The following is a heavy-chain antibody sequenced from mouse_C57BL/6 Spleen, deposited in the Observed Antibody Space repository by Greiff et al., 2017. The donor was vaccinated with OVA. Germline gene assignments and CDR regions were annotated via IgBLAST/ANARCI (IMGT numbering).Heavy chain of an antibody. CDR2: IYPGDGDT. CDR3: ARSPDSSGYEDY. CDR1: GYAFSSSW. V-gene: IGHV1-82*01. D-gene: IGHD3-2*02. Sequence: QVQLKESGPELVKPGASVKISCKASGYAFSSSWMNWVKQRPGKGLEWIGRIYPGDGDTNYNGKFKGKATLTADKSSSTAYMQLSSLTSEDSAVYFCARSPDSSGYEDYWGQGTTLTVSS. J-gene: IGHJ2*01.